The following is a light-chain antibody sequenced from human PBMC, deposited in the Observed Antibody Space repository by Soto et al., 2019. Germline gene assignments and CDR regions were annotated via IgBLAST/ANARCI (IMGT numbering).Light chain of an antibody. CDR1: QGISSA. V-gene: IGKV1D-13*01. CDR3: QQFNNYPYT. J-gene: IGKJ2*01. CDR2: DAS. Sequence: AIQLTQSPSSLSASVGDRVTITCRASQGISSALAWYQQKPGKAPKLLIYDASSLDSGVPSRFSGSGSGTYFTLTISSVQPEDFATYYCQQFNNYPYTFGQGTKLEIK.